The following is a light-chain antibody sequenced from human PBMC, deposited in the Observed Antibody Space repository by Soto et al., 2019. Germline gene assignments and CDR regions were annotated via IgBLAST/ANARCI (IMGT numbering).Light chain of an antibody. CDR3: QQYGSSPRT. CDR1: QSVSSSY. Sequence: EIVLTQSPGTLSLSPGERATLSCRASQSVSSSYLAGYQQKPGQAPSLLIYGASSRATAIPDRFSGSGSGTDFTLTISRLEPEDFAVYYCQQYGSSPRTFGKGTKVEIK. J-gene: IGKJ1*01. CDR2: GAS. V-gene: IGKV3-20*01.